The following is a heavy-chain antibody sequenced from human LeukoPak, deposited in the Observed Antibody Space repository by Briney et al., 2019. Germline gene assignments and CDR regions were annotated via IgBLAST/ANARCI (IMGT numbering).Heavy chain of an antibody. V-gene: IGHV4-59*08. Sequence: SETLSLTCTVSGGSISIYYWSWIRQPPGKGLEWIGYIYYSGSTNYNPSLKSRVTISVDTSKNQFSLKLSSVTAADTAVYYCARQMYAATIDYWGQGTLVTVSS. CDR3: ARQMYAATIDY. CDR1: GGSISIYY. CDR2: IYYSGST. J-gene: IGHJ4*02. D-gene: IGHD1-26*01.